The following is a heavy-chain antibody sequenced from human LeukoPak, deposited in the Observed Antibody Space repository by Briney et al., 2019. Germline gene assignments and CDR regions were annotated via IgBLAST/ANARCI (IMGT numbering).Heavy chain of an antibody. CDR3: ARRYQLHNWFDP. CDR2: IYYSGNT. CDR1: GGSIDNGGYS. D-gene: IGHD2-2*01. Sequence: SQTLSLTCAVSGGSIDNGGYSWSWIRQPPGKGLEWIGYIYYSGNTYYNPSLKSRVTISVDRSKNQFSLKLSSVTAADTAVYYCARRYQLHNWFDPWGQGTLVTVSS. V-gene: IGHV4-30-2*01. J-gene: IGHJ5*02.